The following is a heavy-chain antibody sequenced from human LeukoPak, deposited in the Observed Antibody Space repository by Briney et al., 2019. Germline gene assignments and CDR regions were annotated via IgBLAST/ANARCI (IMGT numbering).Heavy chain of an antibody. CDR1: GFTFSSYSMN. CDR2: IYYSGST. CDR3: ASARAGVFDY. Sequence: GSLRLSCAASGFTFSSYSMNWVRQPPGKGLEWIGSIYYSGSTYYNPSLKSRVTISVDTSNNQFSLKLSSVTAADTALYYCASARAGVFDYWGQGTLVTVSS. V-gene: IGHV4-39*01. D-gene: IGHD3-10*01. J-gene: IGHJ4*02.